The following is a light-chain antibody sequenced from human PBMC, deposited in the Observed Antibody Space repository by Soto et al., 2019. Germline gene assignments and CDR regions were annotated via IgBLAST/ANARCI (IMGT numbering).Light chain of an antibody. J-gene: IGLJ1*01. CDR2: YNN. Sequence: QAVVTQPPSASGTAGQVVTISCSXGXXXIGSNSVYWYQHLPRMAPKLLIYYNNQRPSGVPDRFSGSRSGTSASLAIVGLRSEDEAVYYCAAWDASLSACVFGNGTKLTVL. V-gene: IGLV1-47*02. CDR3: AAWDASLSACV. CDR1: XXXIGSNS.